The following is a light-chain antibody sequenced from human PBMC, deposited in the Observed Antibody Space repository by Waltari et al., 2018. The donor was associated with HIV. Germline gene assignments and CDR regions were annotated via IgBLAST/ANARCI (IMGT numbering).Light chain of an antibody. CDR1: QNIGSW. J-gene: IGKJ1*01. V-gene: IGKV1-5*03. CDR3: QQYNFLWT. Sequence: DMQMPQSPSPLSASVAPRVTITIRTAQNIGSWLAWFQQKPGKTPILLIYKASTLESGVPSRFSGSGSGTEFTLTISSLQPDDFATYYCQQYNFLWTFGQGTKVEMK. CDR2: KAS.